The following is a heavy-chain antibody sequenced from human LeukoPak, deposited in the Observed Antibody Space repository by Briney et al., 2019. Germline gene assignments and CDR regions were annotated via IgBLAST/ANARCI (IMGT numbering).Heavy chain of an antibody. CDR3: ARGHKWNSYGSDFDY. D-gene: IGHD5-18*01. CDR2: ISAYNGNT. V-gene: IGHV1-18*01. CDR1: GYTFTSYG. J-gene: IGHJ4*02. Sequence: ASVKVSCKASGYTFTSYGISWVRQAPGQGLEWMGWISAYNGNTNYAQKLQGRVTMTTDTSTSTAYMELRSLRSDDTAVYYCARGHKWNSYGSDFDYWGQGTLVTVSS.